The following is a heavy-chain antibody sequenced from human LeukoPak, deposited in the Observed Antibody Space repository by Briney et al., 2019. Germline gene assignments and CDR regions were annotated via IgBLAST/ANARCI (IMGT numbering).Heavy chain of an antibody. Sequence: GGSLRLSCAASQFSFSIYAMSWVRQAPGKGLEWVSAISGSGGSTYYADSVKGRFTISRDNSKNTLYLQMNSLRAEDTAVYYCAKDPEYYYDSSGYYAEAFDIWGQGTMVTVSS. CDR1: QFSFSIYA. V-gene: IGHV3-23*01. CDR3: AKDPEYYYDSSGYYAEAFDI. D-gene: IGHD3-22*01. CDR2: ISGSGGST. J-gene: IGHJ3*02.